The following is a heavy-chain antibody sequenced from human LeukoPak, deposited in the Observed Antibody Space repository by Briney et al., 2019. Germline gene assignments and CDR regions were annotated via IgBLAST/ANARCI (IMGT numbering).Heavy chain of an antibody. V-gene: IGHV1-69*01. J-gene: IGHJ4*02. Sequence: GASVKVSCKASGGTFSSYAISWVRQAPGQGLEWMGGIIPIFGTANYAQKFQGRVTITADESTSTAYMELSSLRSEDTAVYYCARDVPPGTAIPLDYWGQGTLVTVSS. CDR2: IIPIFGTA. CDR1: GGTFSSYA. D-gene: IGHD5-18*01. CDR3: ARDVPPGTAIPLDY.